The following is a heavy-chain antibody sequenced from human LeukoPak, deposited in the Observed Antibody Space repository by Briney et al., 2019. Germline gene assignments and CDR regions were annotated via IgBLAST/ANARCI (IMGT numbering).Heavy chain of an antibody. CDR1: GGSFSGYY. J-gene: IGHJ5*02. CDR2: INHSGST. Sequence: SETLSLTCAVYGGSFSGYYWSWIRQPPGKGLEWIGEINHSGSTNYNPSLKSRVTISVDTSKNQFSLKLSSVTAADTAVYYCARGEVRNYYDSSGYYRGDWFDPWGQGTLVTVSS. V-gene: IGHV4-34*01. D-gene: IGHD3-22*01. CDR3: ARGEVRNYYDSSGYYRGDWFDP.